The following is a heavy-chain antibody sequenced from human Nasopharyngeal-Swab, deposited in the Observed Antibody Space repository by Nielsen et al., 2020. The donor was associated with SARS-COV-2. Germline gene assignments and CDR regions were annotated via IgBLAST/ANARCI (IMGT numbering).Heavy chain of an antibody. V-gene: IGHV4-59*01. CDR1: GGSISSYF. CDR3: AVGRYCSSTSCGGYYYYMDV. J-gene: IGHJ6*03. Sequence: SETLSLTCTVSGGSISSYFWSWIRQPPGKGLEWIGYIYYSGSTNYNPFLKSRVTISVDTSKNQFSLKLSSVTAADTAVYYCAVGRYCSSTSCGGYYYYMDVWGKGTTVTVSS. D-gene: IGHD2-2*01. CDR2: IYYSGST.